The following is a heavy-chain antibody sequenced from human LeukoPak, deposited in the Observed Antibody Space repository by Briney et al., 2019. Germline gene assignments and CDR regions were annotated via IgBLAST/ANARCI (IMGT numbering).Heavy chain of an antibody. J-gene: IGHJ4*02. CDR3: ARGTFSPQGSYYGH. CDR1: GFTFKNYA. Sequence: GGSLRLSCAASGFTFKNYAMSWFRQAPGKGLLWVSTISGPGSTTYYADSVEGRFTISRDDSKNTLYLQMNSLRVEDTALYYCARGTFSPQGSYYGHWGQGTRVTVSS. V-gene: IGHV3-23*01. D-gene: IGHD3-10*01. CDR2: ISGPGSTT.